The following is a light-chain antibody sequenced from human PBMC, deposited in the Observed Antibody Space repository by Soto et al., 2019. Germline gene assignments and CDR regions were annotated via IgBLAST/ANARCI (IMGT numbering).Light chain of an antibody. J-gene: IGLJ1*01. V-gene: IGLV2-14*01. CDR1: ISDVGGYNA. Sequence: QSVLTHPASVSGSPGQTMTISCTGTISDVGGYNAVSWYQHRPGKAPKLIIYEVTHRPAGISDRFSASKSGNTASLTISGLQAEDEGDYYCNSFRVNRLYVFGTGTKVTVL. CDR2: EVT. CDR3: NSFRVNRLYV.